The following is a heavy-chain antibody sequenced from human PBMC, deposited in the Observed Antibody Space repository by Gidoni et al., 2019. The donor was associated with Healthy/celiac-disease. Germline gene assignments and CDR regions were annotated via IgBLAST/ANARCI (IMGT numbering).Heavy chain of an antibody. CDR2: IYYSGST. CDR3: ARGGRGAAAGTSGDY. J-gene: IGHJ4*02. Sequence: QLQLQESGPGLVKPSETLSLTCTVSGDSISSSSYYWGWIRQPPGKGLEWIGSIYYSGSTYYNPSLKSRVTISVDTSKNQFSLKLSSVTAADTAVYYCARGGRGAAAGTSGDYWGQGTLVTVSS. D-gene: IGHD6-13*01. CDR1: GDSISSSSYY. V-gene: IGHV4-39*01.